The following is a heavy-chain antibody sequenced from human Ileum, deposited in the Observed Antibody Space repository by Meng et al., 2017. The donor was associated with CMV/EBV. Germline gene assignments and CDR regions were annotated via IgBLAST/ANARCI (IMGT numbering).Heavy chain of an antibody. Sequence: SCTPSGGTFDNYAISWVRLAPGQGPERMGGIIPATRTTNYAQTFQDRLTITVDRTATTAYMELSSLTSEDTAVYYCARDRRGYFFDAWGQGTLVTVSS. CDR3: ARDRRGYFFDA. D-gene: IGHD2/OR15-2a*01. J-gene: IGHJ4*02. CDR1: GGTFDNYA. CDR2: IIPATRTT. V-gene: IGHV1-69*06.